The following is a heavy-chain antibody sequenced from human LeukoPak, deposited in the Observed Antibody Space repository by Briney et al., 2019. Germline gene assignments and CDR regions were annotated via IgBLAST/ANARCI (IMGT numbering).Heavy chain of an antibody. Sequence: ASVKVSCKASGYTFTGYYMHWVRQAPGQGLEWMGWINPNSGGTNYAQKFQGRVTMTRDTSISAAYMELSRLRSDDTAVYYCARGELWYYAFDIWGQGTMVTVSS. J-gene: IGHJ3*02. CDR2: INPNSGGT. CDR3: ARGELWYYAFDI. D-gene: IGHD1-26*01. V-gene: IGHV1-2*02. CDR1: GYTFTGYY.